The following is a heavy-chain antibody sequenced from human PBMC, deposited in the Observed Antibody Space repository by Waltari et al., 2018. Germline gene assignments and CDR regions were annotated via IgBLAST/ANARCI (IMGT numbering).Heavy chain of an antibody. J-gene: IGHJ4*02. CDR2: IYYSGST. CDR1: GGSISSSSYY. D-gene: IGHD5-18*01. CDR3: ARHERGYRYGWYFDY. V-gene: IGHV4-39*01. Sequence: QLQLQESGPGLVKPSETLSLTCTVSGGSISSSSYYWGWIRQPPGKGLEWIGSIYYSGSTYYNPSLKSRVTISVDTSKNQFSLKLSSVTAADTAVYYCARHERGYRYGWYFDYWGQGTLVTVSS.